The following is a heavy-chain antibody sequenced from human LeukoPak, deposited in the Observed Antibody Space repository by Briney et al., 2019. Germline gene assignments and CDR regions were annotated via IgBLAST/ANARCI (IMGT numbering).Heavy chain of an antibody. D-gene: IGHD3-22*01. J-gene: IGHJ4*02. CDR1: GFTFSSYS. Sequence: GGSLRLSCAASGFTFSSYSMNWVRQAPGKGLEWVSSISSSSSYIYYADSVKGRFTISRDNAKNSLYLQMNSLRAEDTAVYYCARGDSSGYYTKNFDYWGQGTLVTISS. V-gene: IGHV3-21*01. CDR2: ISSSSSYI. CDR3: ARGDSSGYYTKNFDY.